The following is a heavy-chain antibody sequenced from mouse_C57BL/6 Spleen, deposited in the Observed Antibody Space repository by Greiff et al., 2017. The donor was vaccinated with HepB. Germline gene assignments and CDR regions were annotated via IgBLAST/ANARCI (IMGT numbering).Heavy chain of an antibody. CDR3: AREGNWQGYFDV. CDR2: ISSGSSTI. J-gene: IGHJ1*03. Sequence: DVQLQESGGGLVKPGGSLKLSCAASGFTFSDYGMHWVRQAPEKGLEWVAYISSGSSTIYYADTVKGRFTISRDNAKNTLFLQMTSLRSEDTAMYYCAREGNWQGYFDVWGTGTTVTVSS. CDR1: GFTFSDYG. V-gene: IGHV5-17*01. D-gene: IGHD4-1*01.